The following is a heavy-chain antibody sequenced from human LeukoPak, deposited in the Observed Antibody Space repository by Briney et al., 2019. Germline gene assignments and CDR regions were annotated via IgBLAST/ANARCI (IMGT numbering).Heavy chain of an antibody. CDR2: VYSTGTT. CDR1: GGSLSPYY. D-gene: IGHD1-26*01. CDR3: ARRQVGVLSGDFYYNYMDV. J-gene: IGHJ6*03. Sequence: PSETLSLTCTVSGGSLSPYYWTWIRQSPGKGLEWMGYVYSTGTTNYNPSLRSRVTISVDTSKNQFSLKLTSVTAADTAIYYCARRQVGVLSGDFYYNYMDVWGKGTTATVSS. V-gene: IGHV4-59*01.